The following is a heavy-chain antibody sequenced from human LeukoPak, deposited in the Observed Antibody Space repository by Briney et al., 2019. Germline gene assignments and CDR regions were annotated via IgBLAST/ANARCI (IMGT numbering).Heavy chain of an antibody. V-gene: IGHV3-23*01. CDR2: ISGSGGST. D-gene: IGHD5-12*01. CDR1: GFTFSSYA. CDR3: ARAVGYSGYDSSLGY. J-gene: IGHJ4*02. Sequence: PGGSLRLSCAASGFTFSSYAMSWVRQAPGKGLEWVSAISGSGGSTYYADSVKGRFTISRDNSKNTLYLQMNSLRAEDTAVYYCARAVGYSGYDSSLGYWGQGTLVTVSS.